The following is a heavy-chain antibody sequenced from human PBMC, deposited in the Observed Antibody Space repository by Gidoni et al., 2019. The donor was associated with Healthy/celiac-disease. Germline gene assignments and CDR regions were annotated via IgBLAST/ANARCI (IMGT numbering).Heavy chain of an antibody. CDR1: GGCISSGGYS. J-gene: IGHJ4*02. Sequence: QLQLQESGSGLVKPSQTLSLTCAVSGGCISSGGYSWSWIRQPPGKGLEWIGYIYHSGSTYYNPSLKSRVTISVDRSKNQFSLKLSSVTAADTAVYYCARGGGEWLPHYYFDYWGQGTLVTVSS. V-gene: IGHV4-30-2*01. CDR3: ARGGGEWLPHYYFDY. CDR2: IYHSGST. D-gene: IGHD5-12*01.